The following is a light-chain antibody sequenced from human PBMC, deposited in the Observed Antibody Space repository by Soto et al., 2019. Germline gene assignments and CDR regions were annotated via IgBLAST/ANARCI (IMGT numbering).Light chain of an antibody. CDR3: CSYTDGSSLL. CDR2: EGN. J-gene: IGLJ3*02. CDR1: RNDIGTYNL. V-gene: IGLV2-23*01. Sequence: QLVLTHPASVSESPGQSISISCGGGRNDIGTYNLVSWYQQHPGKAPKLIIYEGNKRPSGVSNRFSGSRSGNTASLTISGLQAEDEADYYCCSYTDGSSLLFGGGTKVTVL.